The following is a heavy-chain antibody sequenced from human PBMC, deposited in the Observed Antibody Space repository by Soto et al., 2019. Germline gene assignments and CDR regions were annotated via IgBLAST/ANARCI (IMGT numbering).Heavy chain of an antibody. CDR2: ISPYNGNT. Sequence: QVQLMQSGAEVKKPGASVKVSCKASDYTFTNYAISWVRQAPGLGLERMGWISPYNGNTNYEQKFQGRVTMTTDTSTSTAYMELRSLRSDDTAVYYCARDLGFGRFDYWGQGTLVTVSS. J-gene: IGHJ4*02. CDR3: ARDLGFGRFDY. D-gene: IGHD3-16*01. CDR1: DYTFTNYA. V-gene: IGHV1-18*01.